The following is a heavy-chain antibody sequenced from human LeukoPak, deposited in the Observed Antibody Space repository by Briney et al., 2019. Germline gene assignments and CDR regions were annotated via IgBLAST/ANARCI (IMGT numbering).Heavy chain of an antibody. Sequence: SSVKLSCKASGGTFSSYAISWVRQAPGQGLEWMGRIIPIFGTANYAQKFQGRVTITTDESTSTAYMELSSLRSEDPAVYYCARDRPGYGDLIDYWGQGTLVTVSS. V-gene: IGHV1-69*05. CDR3: ARDRPGYGDLIDY. CDR2: IIPIFGTA. J-gene: IGHJ4*02. D-gene: IGHD4-17*01. CDR1: GGTFSSYA.